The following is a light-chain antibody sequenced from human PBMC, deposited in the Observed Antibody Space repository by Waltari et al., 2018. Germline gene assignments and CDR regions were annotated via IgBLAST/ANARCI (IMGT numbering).Light chain of an antibody. CDR2: GIS. J-gene: IGKJ2*01. CDR3: QQYGSSPYT. CDR1: QSVSSNY. V-gene: IGKV3-20*01. Sequence: EIVLTQAPGTLSLSPGERATLSCRASQSVSSNYLAWYQQKPGQAPRRLIYGISSRATGIPGRFSGSGSGTDFTLPISRLDPEDFAVYYCQQYGSSPYTFGRGTKLEIK.